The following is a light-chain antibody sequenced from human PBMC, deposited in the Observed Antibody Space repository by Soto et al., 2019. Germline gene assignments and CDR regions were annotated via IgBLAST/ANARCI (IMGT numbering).Light chain of an antibody. Sequence: QSVLTQAASVSGSPGQSITISCTGTSSDVGSYNYVSWYQQHPGKAPKLIIYEVRNRPSGISSRFSGSKSANTASLTISGLQAEDEADYYCSSYTGTSTVVVFGGGTQLTVL. CDR1: SSDVGSYNY. J-gene: IGLJ3*02. V-gene: IGLV2-14*01. CDR2: EVR. CDR3: SSYTGTSTVVV.